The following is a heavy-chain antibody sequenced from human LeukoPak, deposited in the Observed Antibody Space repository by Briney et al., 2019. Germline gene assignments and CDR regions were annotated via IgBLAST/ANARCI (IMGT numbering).Heavy chain of an antibody. Sequence: GGSLRLSCAASGFTFSSYWMSWVRQAPGKGLEWVANIKQDGSERYYVDSVKGRFTISRDNAKNSLYLQMNSLRAEDTAVYYCARVSILIVPYYAFDIWGQGTMVTVSS. D-gene: IGHD2/OR15-2a*01. J-gene: IGHJ3*02. V-gene: IGHV3-7*04. CDR3: ARVSILIVPYYAFDI. CDR1: GFTFSSYW. CDR2: IKQDGSER.